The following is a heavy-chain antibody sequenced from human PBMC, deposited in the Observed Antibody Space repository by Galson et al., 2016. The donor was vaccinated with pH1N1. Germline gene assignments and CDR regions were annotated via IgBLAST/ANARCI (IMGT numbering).Heavy chain of an antibody. CDR3: ARLGIPATIDYNYYMDV. D-gene: IGHD2-2*01. J-gene: IGHJ6*03. CDR2: IYPGDSDT. V-gene: IGHV5-51*01. CDR1: GYSFSTYW. Sequence: QSGAEVKKPGESLKISCKGTGYSFSTYWIAWVRQMPGEGLEWMGIIYPGDSDTRYSPSFQGQVTISADKSISAAYLQWSSLQASDTAMYFCARLGIPATIDYNYYMDVWGQGTTVTGS.